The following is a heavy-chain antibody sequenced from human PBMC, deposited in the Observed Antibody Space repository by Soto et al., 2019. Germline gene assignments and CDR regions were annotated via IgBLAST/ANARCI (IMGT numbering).Heavy chain of an antibody. D-gene: IGHD6-13*01. J-gene: IGHJ3*02. Sequence: EVQLVESGGGLVQPGGSLRLSCAASGFTVSSNYMSWVRQAPGKGLEWVSVIYSAGSTYYADSVKGRFTISRDNSKNTLYLQMNSLRAEDTAVYYCARDDSSSHDAFDIWGQGTMVTVSS. CDR3: ARDDSSSHDAFDI. CDR2: IYSAGST. V-gene: IGHV3-66*01. CDR1: GFTVSSNY.